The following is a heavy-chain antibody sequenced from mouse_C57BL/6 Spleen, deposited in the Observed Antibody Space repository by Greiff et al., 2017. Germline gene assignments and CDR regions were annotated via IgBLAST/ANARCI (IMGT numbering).Heavy chain of an antibody. CDR3: ARLAVVAYYAMDY. J-gene: IGHJ4*01. CDR1: GYTFTSYW. CDR2: INPSSGYT. D-gene: IGHD1-1*01. V-gene: IGHV1-7*01. Sequence: VQLQQSGAELAKPGASVKLSCKASGYTFTSYWMHWVKQRPGQGLEWIGYINPSSGYTKYKQKFKDKATLTADKYSSTAYMQLSSLTYEDSAVYYCARLAVVAYYAMDYWGQGTSVTVSS.